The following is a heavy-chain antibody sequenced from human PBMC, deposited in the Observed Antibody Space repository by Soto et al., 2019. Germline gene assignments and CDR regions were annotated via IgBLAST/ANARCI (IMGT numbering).Heavy chain of an antibody. V-gene: IGHV6-1*01. D-gene: IGHD5-18*01. CDR3: ARDRVCWLPKDGYYYGKDV. CDR1: GDSVSSNSAA. CDR2: TYYRSKWYN. Sequence: SQTLSLTCAISGDSVSSNSAAWNWIRQSPSRGLEWLGRTYYRSKWYNDYAVSVKSRITINPDTSKNQFSLQLNSVTPEDTAVYYCARDRVCWLPKDGYYYGKDVWGQGTTVTVSS. J-gene: IGHJ6*02.